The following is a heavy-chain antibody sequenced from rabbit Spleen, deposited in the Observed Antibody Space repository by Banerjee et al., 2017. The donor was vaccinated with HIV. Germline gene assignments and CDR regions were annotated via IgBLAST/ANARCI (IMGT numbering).Heavy chain of an antibody. CDR1: GFSFSDRDV. V-gene: IGHV1S45*01. CDR3: ARDPYSYDDYGDYPFNL. Sequence: QEQLEESGGGLVKPEGSLTLTCKASGFSFSDRDVMCWVRQAPGKGLEWIACIYGGDSSSTAYASWAKGRFTVSKASSTTVTLQMTSLTAADTATYFCARDPYSYDDYGDYPFNLWGPGTLSPS. CDR2: IYGGDSSST. D-gene: IGHD2-1*01. J-gene: IGHJ4*01.